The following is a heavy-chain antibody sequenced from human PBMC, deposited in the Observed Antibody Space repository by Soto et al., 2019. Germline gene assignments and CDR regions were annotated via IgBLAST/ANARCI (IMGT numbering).Heavy chain of an antibody. CDR2: ISAYNGNT. CDR3: ATRVRYYGSGSYLNHAFDI. J-gene: IGHJ3*02. CDR1: GYTFTSYG. Sequence: ASVKVSCKASGYTFTSYGISWVRQAPGQGLEWMGWISAYNGNTNYAQKLQGRVTMTTDTSTSTAYMELRCLRSDDTAVYYCATRVRYYGSGSYLNHAFDIWGQGTMVTVSS. V-gene: IGHV1-18*01. D-gene: IGHD3-10*01.